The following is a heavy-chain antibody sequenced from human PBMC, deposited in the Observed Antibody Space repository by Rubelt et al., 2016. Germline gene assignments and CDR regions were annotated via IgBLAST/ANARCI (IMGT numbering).Heavy chain of an antibody. J-gene: IGHJ4*02. V-gene: IGHV4-30-4*07. Sequence: YYNPSLKSRVTISVDTSKNQFSLKLSSVTAADTAVYYCARVGLSGYGAPNFDYWGQGTLVTVSS. D-gene: IGHD5-12*01. CDR3: ARVGLSGYGAPNFDY.